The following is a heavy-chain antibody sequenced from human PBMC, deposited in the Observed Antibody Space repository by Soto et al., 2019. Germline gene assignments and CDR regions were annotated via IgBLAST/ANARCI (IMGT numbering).Heavy chain of an antibody. CDR2: VYYIGTT. Sequence: PSETLSLTCTVSNGSISTYYWSWVRQAPGKGLEWIGYVYYIGTTNYNPPLKSRVTISVDTSKNQSSLKLKSVTAADTAVYYCAKDYLWTGFDPWGQGILVTVSS. CDR1: NGSISTYY. V-gene: IGHV4-59*01. J-gene: IGHJ5*02. CDR3: AKDYLWTGFDP. D-gene: IGHD2-21*01.